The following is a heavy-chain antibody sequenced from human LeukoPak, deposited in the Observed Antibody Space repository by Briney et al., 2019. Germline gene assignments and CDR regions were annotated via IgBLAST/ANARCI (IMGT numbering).Heavy chain of an antibody. CDR3: ARGRWLQLIAY. V-gene: IGHV3-66*01. Sequence: GGSLRLSCAASGFTVSSNHMSWVRQAPGKGLEWVSVIYSGGSTYYADSVKGRFTISRDNSKNTLYLQMNSLRAEDTAVYYCARGRWLQLIAYWGQGTLVTVSS. CDR1: GFTVSSNH. J-gene: IGHJ4*02. D-gene: IGHD5-24*01. CDR2: IYSGGST.